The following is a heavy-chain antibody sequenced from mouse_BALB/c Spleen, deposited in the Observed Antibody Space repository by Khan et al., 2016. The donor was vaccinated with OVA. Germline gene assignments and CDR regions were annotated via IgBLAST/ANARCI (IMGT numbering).Heavy chain of an antibody. V-gene: IGHV9-3-1*01. CDR2: INNSTGAP. Sequence: QIQLVQSGPELKKPGETVKISCKASGYTFTNYGMNWVRQAPGKGLKWMGWINNSTGAPTYADDFRGRFAFSLETSASTAYLQSNNLKDEDTVTYFCARVGYSGTMDYWGQGTSVTVSS. CDR1: GYTFTNYG. CDR3: ARVGYSGTMDY. D-gene: IGHD2-14*01. J-gene: IGHJ4*01.